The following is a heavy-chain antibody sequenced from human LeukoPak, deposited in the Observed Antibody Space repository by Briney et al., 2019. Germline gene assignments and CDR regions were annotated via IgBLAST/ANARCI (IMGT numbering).Heavy chain of an antibody. CDR2: IIPIFGTA. V-gene: IGHV1-69*01. J-gene: IGHJ4*02. Sequence: SVKVSCKASGGTFSSYAISWVRQAPGQGLEWMGGIIPIFGTANYAQKFQGRVTITADESTSTAYMELSSLRSEDTAVYYCARGRLSTVVSPLWDWGQGTLVTVSS. CDR1: GGTFSSYA. D-gene: IGHD4-23*01. CDR3: ARGRLSTVVSPLWD.